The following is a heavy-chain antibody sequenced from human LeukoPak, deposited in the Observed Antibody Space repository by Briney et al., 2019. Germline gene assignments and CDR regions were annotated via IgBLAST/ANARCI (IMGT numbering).Heavy chain of an antibody. D-gene: IGHD3-22*01. CDR3: AKVSHYDSSGYYWSRAFDI. J-gene: IGHJ3*02. V-gene: IGHV3-23*01. Sequence: GGSLRLSCAASGFTFSSYAMSWVRQAPGKGLEGVSAISGSGGSTYYADSVKGRFTISRDNSKNTLYLQMNSLRAEDTAVYYCAKVSHYDSSGYYWSRAFDIWGQGAMVTVSS. CDR2: ISGSGGST. CDR1: GFTFSSYA.